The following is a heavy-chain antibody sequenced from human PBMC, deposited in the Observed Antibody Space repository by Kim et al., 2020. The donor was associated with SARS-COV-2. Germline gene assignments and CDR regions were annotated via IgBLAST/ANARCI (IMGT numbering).Heavy chain of an antibody. CDR2: ISGNGGDT. J-gene: IGHJ4*02. CDR3: AKEMQTGCYNFDY. D-gene: IGHD6-19*01. Sequence: GGSLRLSCSASGFTFTTYAMRWVRQAPGKGLQYVSGISGNGGDTYYADSVKGRFTISRDNSKNMLYLQMSSLGLEDTAMYYCAKEMQTGCYNFDYCFQGTLAAGSS. CDR1: GFTFTTYA. V-gene: IGHV3-64D*06.